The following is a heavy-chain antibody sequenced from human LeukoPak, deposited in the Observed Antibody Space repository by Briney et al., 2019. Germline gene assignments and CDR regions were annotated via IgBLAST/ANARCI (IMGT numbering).Heavy chain of an antibody. J-gene: IGHJ3*02. Sequence: PSETLSLTCTVSGGSISSYYWSWIRQPPGKGLEWIGYIYYSGNTNYNPSLKSRVTISVDTSKNQFSLRLSSVTAADTAVYYCARLGGFGELSEVFDIWGQGTMVTVSS. V-gene: IGHV4-59*08. CDR3: ARLGGFGELSEVFDI. D-gene: IGHD3-10*01. CDR2: IYYSGNT. CDR1: GGSISSYY.